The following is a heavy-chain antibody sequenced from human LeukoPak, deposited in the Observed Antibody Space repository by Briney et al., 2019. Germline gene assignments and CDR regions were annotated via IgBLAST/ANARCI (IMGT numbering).Heavy chain of an antibody. J-gene: IGHJ4*02. Sequence: PGGSLRLSCAASGFTFSNYWMHWVRQAPGKGLVWVSRIKGDGGSPTYADSVKGRFTISRDNAKRTLYLQMNSVRAEDTAVYYCARKPDYYGADYWGQGTLVTVSS. CDR2: IKGDGGSP. CDR3: ARKPDYYGADY. D-gene: IGHD3-10*01. V-gene: IGHV3-74*01. CDR1: GFTFSNYW.